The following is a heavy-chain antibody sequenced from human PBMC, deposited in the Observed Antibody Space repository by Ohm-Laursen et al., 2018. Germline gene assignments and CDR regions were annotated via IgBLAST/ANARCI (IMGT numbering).Heavy chain of an antibody. V-gene: IGHV3-33*06. D-gene: IGHD6-25*01. J-gene: IGHJ6*02. CDR2: IWYDGSNK. Sequence: SLRLSCTASGFTFSNYGMHWVRQAPGKGLEWVADIWYDGSNKYYADSVKGRFTISRDNSKNTLYLQMNSLRAEDTAVYYCAKDGSARYYYYYGMDVWGQGTTVTVSS. CDR3: AKDGSARYYYYYGMDV. CDR1: GFTFSNYG.